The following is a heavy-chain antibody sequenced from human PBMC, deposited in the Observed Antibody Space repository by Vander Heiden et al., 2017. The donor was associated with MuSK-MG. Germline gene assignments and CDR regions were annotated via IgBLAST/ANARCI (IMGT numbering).Heavy chain of an antibody. J-gene: IGHJ4*02. CDR2: INHSGST. Sequence: QVQLQQWCAGLLKPSETLSLTCAVYGGSFSGYYWSWIRQPTGKGLEWIGEINHSGSTNYNPSLKSRVTISVDTSKNQFSLKLSSVTAADTAVYYCARRPTPISSGGFFDYWGQGTLVTVSS. D-gene: IGHD6-19*01. V-gene: IGHV4-34*01. CDR3: ARRPTPISSGGFFDY. CDR1: GGSFSGYY.